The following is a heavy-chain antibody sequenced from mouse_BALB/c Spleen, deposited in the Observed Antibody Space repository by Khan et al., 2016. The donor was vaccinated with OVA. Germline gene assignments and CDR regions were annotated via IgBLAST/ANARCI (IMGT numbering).Heavy chain of an antibody. CDR3: ARELRLGGFAY. CDR1: GFSLTGFG. CDR2: IWGDGST. V-gene: IGHV2-6-7*01. Sequence: QVQLQQSGPGLVAPSQSLSITCTVSGFSLTGFGINWVRQPPGKGLEWLGMIWGDGSTDYNSALKSRLSISKDNSKGQVFLKMNSLQTDDTARYYCARELRLGGFAYWGQGTLVTVSA. J-gene: IGHJ3*01. D-gene: IGHD1-2*01.